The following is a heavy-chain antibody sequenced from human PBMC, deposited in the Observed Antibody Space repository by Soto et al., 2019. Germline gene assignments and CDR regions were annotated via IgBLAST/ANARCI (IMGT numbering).Heavy chain of an antibody. CDR1: GGSFSGYY. D-gene: IGHD5-12*01. Sequence: SETLSLTCAVYGGSFSGYYWSWIRQPPGKGLEWIGEINHSGSTNYNPSLKSRVTISVDTSKNQFSLKLSSVTAADTAVYYCARGEGDGYNERSETQRIDYWGQGTLVTVSS. CDR3: ARGEGDGYNERSETQRIDY. V-gene: IGHV4-34*01. J-gene: IGHJ4*02. CDR2: INHSGST.